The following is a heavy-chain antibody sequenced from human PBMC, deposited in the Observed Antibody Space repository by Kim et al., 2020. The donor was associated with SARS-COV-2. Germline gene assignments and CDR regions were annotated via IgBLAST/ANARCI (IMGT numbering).Heavy chain of an antibody. CDR2: REK. D-gene: IGHD6-13*01. J-gene: IGHJ4*02. Sequence: REKTDVASVKGRLTISRDNPRNPLYLQMNSLRAEDTAVYYCAKGPSSPDYWGQGTLVTVSS. CDR3: AKGPSSPDY. V-gene: IGHV3-7*03.